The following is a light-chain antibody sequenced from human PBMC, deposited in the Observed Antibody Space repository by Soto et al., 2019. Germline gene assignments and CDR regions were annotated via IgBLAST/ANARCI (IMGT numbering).Light chain of an antibody. CDR3: QQYYSYSQ. Sequence: DIQMTQSPSTLSASVGDRVTITCRASQSINNLLAWYQQKPGKAPKLLIYKASSLESGVPSRFSGNGAGTEFTLTISSLQPDDFATYYCQQYYSYSQFGGGTKVEIK. CDR2: KAS. J-gene: IGKJ4*02. CDR1: QSINNL. V-gene: IGKV1-5*03.